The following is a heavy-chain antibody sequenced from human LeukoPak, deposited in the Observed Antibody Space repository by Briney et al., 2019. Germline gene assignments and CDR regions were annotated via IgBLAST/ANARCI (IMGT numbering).Heavy chain of an antibody. Sequence: GGSLRLSCAASGFTVSSNYMSWVRQAPGNGLERVSVIYGDGRTSHSASVRGRFTLSRDNSKNIVSLQMNNLRAEDTAVYYCARGRGLGVVSPYFDYWGQGTLVTVSS. V-gene: IGHV3-53*01. D-gene: IGHD3-3*01. J-gene: IGHJ4*02. CDR3: ARGRGLGVVSPYFDY. CDR1: GFTVSSNY. CDR2: IYGDGRT.